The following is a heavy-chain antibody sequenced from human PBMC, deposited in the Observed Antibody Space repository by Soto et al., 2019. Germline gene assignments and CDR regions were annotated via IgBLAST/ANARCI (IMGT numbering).Heavy chain of an antibody. D-gene: IGHD6-6*01. Sequence: PGASLRLSCAASGFTFSSYSMNWVSQAPGKGLEWVSYISSSSSTIYYADSVKGRFTISRDNAKNSLYLQMNSLRDEDTAVYYCARDRPVRTTGGNNWFDPWGQGTLVTVSS. CDR3: ARDRPVRTTGGNNWFDP. CDR2: ISSSSSTI. J-gene: IGHJ5*02. V-gene: IGHV3-48*02. CDR1: GFTFSSYS.